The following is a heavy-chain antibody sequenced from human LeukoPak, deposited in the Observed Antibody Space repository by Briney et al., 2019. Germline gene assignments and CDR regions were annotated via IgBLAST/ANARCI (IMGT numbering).Heavy chain of an antibody. CDR3: AKDKGGYYYYMDV. J-gene: IGHJ6*03. CDR2: ISGSGGTI. CDR1: XFTXXXXX. Sequence: XXXAAXXFTXXXXXMSWXXXAPGXXLXXXSGISGSGGTINYADSVRGRFTISRDNSKNTLYLQMNSLRAEDTAVYFCAKDKGGYYYYMDVWGKGTTVTVSS. V-gene: IGHV3-23*01.